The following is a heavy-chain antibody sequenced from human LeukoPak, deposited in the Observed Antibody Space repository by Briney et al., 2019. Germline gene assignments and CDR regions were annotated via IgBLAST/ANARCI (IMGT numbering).Heavy chain of an antibody. D-gene: IGHD4-17*01. Sequence: GGSLRLSCTASGFTFSSYAMSWVRQAPGKGLEWVSAISGSGGSTYYADSVKGRFTISRDNSKNTPYLQMNSLRAEDTAVYYCARGTVTTFDYWGQGTLVTVSS. CDR3: ARGTVTTFDY. CDR1: GFTFSSYA. CDR2: ISGSGGST. V-gene: IGHV3-23*01. J-gene: IGHJ4*02.